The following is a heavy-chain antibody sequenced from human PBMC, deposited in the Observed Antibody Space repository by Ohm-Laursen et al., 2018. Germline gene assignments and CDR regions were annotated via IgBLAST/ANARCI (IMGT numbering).Heavy chain of an antibody. V-gene: IGHV1-69*05. CDR1: GGTFSSYA. D-gene: IGHD2-15*01. J-gene: IGHJ4*02. CDR2: IIPIFGTP. CDR3: VRGCLGGSCYTFDY. Sequence: SSVKVSCKVSGGTFSSYAIHWVRQAPGQGLEYLGGIIPIFGTPDYAQSFQGRVTITTDDSTSTAYMELSSLRSEDTAIYYCVRGCLGGSCYTFDYWGQGTLLTVSS.